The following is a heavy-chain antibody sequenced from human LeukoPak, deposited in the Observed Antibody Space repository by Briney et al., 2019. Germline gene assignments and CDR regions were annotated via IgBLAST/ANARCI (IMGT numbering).Heavy chain of an antibody. J-gene: IGHJ3*02. CDR2: IYYSGST. D-gene: IGHD3-3*01. V-gene: IGHV4-30-4*08. Sequence: PSETLSLTCTVSGGSISSGGYYWSWIRQPPGKGLEWIGYIYYSGSTYYNPSLKSRVTISVDTSKNQFSLKLSSVTAADTAVYYCARDVRRITIFGVVIKAFDIWGQGTMVTVSS. CDR3: ARDVRRITIFGVVIKAFDI. CDR1: GGSISSGGYY.